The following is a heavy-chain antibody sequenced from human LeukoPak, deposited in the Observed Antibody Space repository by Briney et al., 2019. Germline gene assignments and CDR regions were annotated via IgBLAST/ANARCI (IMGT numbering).Heavy chain of an antibody. D-gene: IGHD6-19*01. V-gene: IGHV3-21*01. CDR2: ISSSSSYI. Sequence: PGGSLRLSCAASGFTVSSNYMSWVRQAPGKGLEWVSSISSSSSYIYYADSVKGRFTISRDNAKNSLYLQMNSLRAEDTAVYYRARDGHSSGWYDGYWGQGTLVTVSS. CDR1: GFTVSSNY. J-gene: IGHJ4*02. CDR3: ARDGHSSGWYDGY.